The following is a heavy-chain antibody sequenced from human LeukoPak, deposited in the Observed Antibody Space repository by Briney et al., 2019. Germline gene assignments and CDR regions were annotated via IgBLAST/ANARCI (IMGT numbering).Heavy chain of an antibody. J-gene: IGHJ4*02. Sequence: GGSLRLSCAASGFTFSSYSMNWVRQAPGKGLEWVSYISSSSSTIYYADSVKGRFTISRDNSKNTLYLQMNSLRAEDTAVYYCAKRAAAGSFDYWGQGTLVTVSS. D-gene: IGHD6-13*01. CDR3: AKRAAAGSFDY. V-gene: IGHV3-48*01. CDR2: ISSSSSTI. CDR1: GFTFSSYS.